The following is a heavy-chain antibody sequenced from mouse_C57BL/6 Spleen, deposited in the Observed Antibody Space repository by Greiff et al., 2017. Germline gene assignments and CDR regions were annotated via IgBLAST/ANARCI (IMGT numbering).Heavy chain of an antibody. CDR1: GFTFSDYG. D-gene: IGHD1-1*01. CDR2: ISSGSSTI. Sequence: EVQVVESGGGLVKPGGSLKLSCAASGFTFSDYGMHWVRQAPEKGLEWVAYISSGSSTIYYADTVKGRFPISRDNAKNTLFLQMTSLRSEDTAMYYCARGGYGSSQYYYAMDYWGQGTSVTVSS. V-gene: IGHV5-17*01. CDR3: ARGGYGSSQYYYAMDY. J-gene: IGHJ4*01.